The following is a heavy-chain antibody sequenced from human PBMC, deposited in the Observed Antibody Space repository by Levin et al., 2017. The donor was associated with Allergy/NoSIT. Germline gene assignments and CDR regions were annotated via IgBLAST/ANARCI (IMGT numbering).Heavy chain of an antibody. V-gene: IGHV1-18*01. CDR1: GYTFTSYG. CDR3: ARDSLYSYGYVRNYYYYGMDV. J-gene: IGHJ6*02. D-gene: IGHD5-18*01. Sequence: GESLKISCKASGYTFTSYGISWVRQAPGQGLEWMGWISAYNGNTNYAQKLQGRVTMTTDTSTSTAYMELRSLRSDDTAVYYCARDSLYSYGYVRNYYYYGMDVWGQGTTVTVSS. CDR2: ISAYNGNT.